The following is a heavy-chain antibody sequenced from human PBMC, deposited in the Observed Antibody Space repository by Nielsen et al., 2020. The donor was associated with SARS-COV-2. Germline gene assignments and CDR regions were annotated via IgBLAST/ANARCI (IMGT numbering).Heavy chain of an antibody. V-gene: IGHV7-4-1*02. CDR1: GYTFTGYY. Sequence: ASVKVSCKASGYTFTGYYMHWVRQAPGQGLEWMGWINTDTGNPTYAQGFTGRFVFSLDTSVSTAYLQITRLKAEDTAVYYCAREVNGYWGQGTLVTVSS. J-gene: IGHJ4*02. CDR3: AREVNGY. CDR2: INTDTGNP. D-gene: IGHD2-8*01.